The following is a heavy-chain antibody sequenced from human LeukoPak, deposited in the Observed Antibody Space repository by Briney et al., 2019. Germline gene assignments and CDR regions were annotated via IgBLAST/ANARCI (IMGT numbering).Heavy chain of an antibody. Sequence: PSETLSLTCTVSGGSISSYYWSWIRRPAGKGLEWIGRIYTSGSTNYNPSLKSRVTMSVDTSKNQFSLKLSSVTAADTAVYYCARDVMYGSGWYGNFDYWGQGTLVTVSS. D-gene: IGHD6-19*01. J-gene: IGHJ4*02. V-gene: IGHV4-4*07. CDR1: GGSISSYY. CDR3: ARDVMYGSGWYGNFDY. CDR2: IYTSGST.